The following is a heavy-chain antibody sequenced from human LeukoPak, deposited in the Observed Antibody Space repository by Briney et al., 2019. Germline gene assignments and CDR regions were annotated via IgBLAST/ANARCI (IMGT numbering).Heavy chain of an antibody. J-gene: IGHJ4*02. D-gene: IGHD2-8*01. CDR3: AKLNGVTDTIAAPLVWAFDY. CDR2: ISGSGGST. V-gene: IGHV3-23*01. CDR1: GFTFSSYA. Sequence: SGGSLRLSCAASGFTFSSYAMSWVRQAPGKGLEWVSAISGSGGSTYYADSVKGRFTISRDNSKNTLYLQMNSLRAEDTAVYYCAKLNGVTDTIAAPLVWAFDYWGQGTLVTVSS.